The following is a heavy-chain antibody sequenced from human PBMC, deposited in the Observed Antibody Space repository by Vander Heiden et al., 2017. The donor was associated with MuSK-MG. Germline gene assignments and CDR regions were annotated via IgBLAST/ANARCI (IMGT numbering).Heavy chain of an antibody. V-gene: IGHV3-7*01. CDR3: ARVTYESSGYEYFQN. Sequence: EVQLVESGGGLVQPGGSLRLSGAASGFPFSSYWMSWVRQAPGKGLEWVANIKQDGSEEYYVDSVKGRFTISRDNAKNSLYLQMNSLRAEDTAVYYCARVTYESSGYEYFQNWGQGTLVTVSS. CDR1: GFPFSSYW. D-gene: IGHD3-22*01. J-gene: IGHJ1*01. CDR2: IKQDGSEE.